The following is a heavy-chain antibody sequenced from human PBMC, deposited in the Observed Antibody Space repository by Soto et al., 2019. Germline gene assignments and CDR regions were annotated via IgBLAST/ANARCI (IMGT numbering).Heavy chain of an antibody. D-gene: IGHD2-21*02. Sequence: GPLRLSCVAAGLSVSSICILWVRQATGKGLEWVSLMHRCGTTDNAASVKGRFTTSRDKSKNTLYLHMNGLKVDDTAVYYWARVNATLFYCFCVWDQGTLGSVSS. J-gene: IGHJ4*03. CDR3: ARVNATLFYCFCV. CDR1: GLSVSSIC. CDR2: MHRCGTT. V-gene: IGHV3-53*01.